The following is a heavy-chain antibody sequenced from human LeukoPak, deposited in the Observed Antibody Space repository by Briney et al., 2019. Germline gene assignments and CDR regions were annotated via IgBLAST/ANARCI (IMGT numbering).Heavy chain of an antibody. J-gene: IGHJ3*02. Sequence: GGSLRLSCAASGFTFSSYSMNWVRQAPGKGLEWVSSISSSSSYIYYADSVKGRFTISRDNAKNSLYLQMNSLRAEDTAVYYCARNIVVVAPGAFDIWGQGTMVTVSS. D-gene: IGHD2-15*01. CDR2: ISSSSSYI. CDR3: ARNIVVVAPGAFDI. V-gene: IGHV3-21*01. CDR1: GFTFSSYS.